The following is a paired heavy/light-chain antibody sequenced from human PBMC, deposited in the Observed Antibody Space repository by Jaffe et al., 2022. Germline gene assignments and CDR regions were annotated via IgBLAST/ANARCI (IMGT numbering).Light chain of an antibody. V-gene: IGKV3-11*01. CDR2: DAS. CDR1: QSVSSY. CDR3: QQRSNWPLT. Sequence: EIVLTQSPDTLSLSPGERATLSCRASQSVSSYLAWYQHKPGQAPRLLIYDASNRATGIPPRFSGSGSGTDFTLTVSSLEPEDFALYYCQQRSNWPLTFGGGTKLEIK. J-gene: IGKJ4*01.
Heavy chain of an antibody. V-gene: IGHV1-18*01. CDR1: GYTFTNYG. CDR2: ISAYNGNS. CDR3: ARDAVTTANFFDF. Sequence: QVQLVQSGAEVKKPGASVKVSCKASGYTFTNYGFSWVRQAPGQGLEWMGWISAYNGNSVYAQKLQDRVTMTTDTSTSTAYMELRSLRSDDTAVYYCARDAVTTANFFDFWGRGTQVTVSS. D-gene: IGHD4-17*01. J-gene: IGHJ2*01.